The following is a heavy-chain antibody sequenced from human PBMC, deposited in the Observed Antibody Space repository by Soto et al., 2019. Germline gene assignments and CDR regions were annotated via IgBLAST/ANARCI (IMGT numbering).Heavy chain of an antibody. CDR3: AIDRSGSDPCWFDP. Sequence: QVQLVQSGAEVKKPGSSVKVSCKASGGTFSSYTISWVRQAPGQGLEWMGRIIPILGIANYAQKFQGRVTITAYKSTSTAYMELSSLRSEDTAVYYCAIDRSGSDPCWFDPWGQGTLVTVSS. CDR1: GGTFSSYT. CDR2: IIPILGIA. D-gene: IGHD3-10*01. J-gene: IGHJ5*02. V-gene: IGHV1-69*08.